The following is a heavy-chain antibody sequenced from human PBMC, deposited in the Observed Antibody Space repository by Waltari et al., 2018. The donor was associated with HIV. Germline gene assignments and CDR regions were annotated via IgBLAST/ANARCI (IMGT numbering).Heavy chain of an antibody. CDR1: GFNFDAHA. D-gene: IGHD3-16*02. Sequence: EVQLVESGGGLVQPGRSLRLSCVASGFNFDAHAMHWVRQAPEKGLECVSGISWNSNYIGYADSVKGRFTISRDNAKNSLYLQMSSLRAEDTAFYYCAKDKDLWGTYRGFYMDGWGKGTTVIVSS. CDR2: ISWNSNYI. CDR3: AKDKDLWGTYRGFYMDG. V-gene: IGHV3-9*01. J-gene: IGHJ6*03.